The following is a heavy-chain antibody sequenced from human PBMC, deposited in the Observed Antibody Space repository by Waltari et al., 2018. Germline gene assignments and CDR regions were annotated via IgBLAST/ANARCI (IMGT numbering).Heavy chain of an antibody. J-gene: IGHJ4*02. Sequence: EVQLLESGGILVQPGGSLRLSCAASGFAFSNYAMTWVRQAPGKGQEWVSSISFVGGNTYYADSLKGRFTISRDNSKNTLYLQMNSLTVADTAVYYCAKEITAADAPYFFDYWGRGTLVTVSS. V-gene: IGHV3-23*01. D-gene: IGHD6-13*01. CDR1: GFAFSNYA. CDR2: ISFVGGNT. CDR3: AKEITAADAPYFFDY.